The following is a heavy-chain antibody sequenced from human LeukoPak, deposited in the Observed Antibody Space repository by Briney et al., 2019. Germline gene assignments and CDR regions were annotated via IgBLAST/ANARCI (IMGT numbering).Heavy chain of an antibody. J-gene: IGHJ4*02. CDR1: GGSISSGGYY. V-gene: IGHV4-31*03. CDR3: ATTVGSYFDY. D-gene: IGHD3-16*01. CDR2: IYYSGST. Sequence: PSETLSLTCTVSGGSISSGGYYWSWIRQHPGKGLEWIGYIYYSGSTYYNPSLKSRVTMSVDTSENQFSLKLSSVTAADTAVYYCATTVGSYFDYWSQGTLVTGSS.